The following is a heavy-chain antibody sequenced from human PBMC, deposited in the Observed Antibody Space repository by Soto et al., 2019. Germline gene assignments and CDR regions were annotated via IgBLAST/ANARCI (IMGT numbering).Heavy chain of an antibody. Sequence: SETLSLTCTVSGGSISSSSYYWGCFRPPTGKGLEWIGSIYYSGSTYYNPSLKSRVPISVDTCKFQVSLKLVSVTAADTAVYYCTRSYCSGGSCYTENWFDPWGQGTLVTVSS. CDR3: TRSYCSGGSCYTENWFDP. D-gene: IGHD2-15*01. CDR2: IYYSGST. J-gene: IGHJ5*02. V-gene: IGHV4-39*01. CDR1: GGSISSSSYY.